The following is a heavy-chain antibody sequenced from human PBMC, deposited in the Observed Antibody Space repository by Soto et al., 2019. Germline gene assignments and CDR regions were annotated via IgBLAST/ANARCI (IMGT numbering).Heavy chain of an antibody. Sequence: QVQLVESGGGVVPPGRSLRLSCAASGFTFISYAMHWVRQAPGKGLEWVAVISYDGSNKYYAGSVKGRFTICRDNSKNTLYLQMNSLRAADTAVYYCARDPLWGTAMVLWYFDLWGRGTLVTVSS. CDR2: ISYDGSNK. D-gene: IGHD5-18*01. J-gene: IGHJ2*01. CDR3: ARDPLWGTAMVLWYFDL. V-gene: IGHV3-30-3*01. CDR1: GFTFISYA.